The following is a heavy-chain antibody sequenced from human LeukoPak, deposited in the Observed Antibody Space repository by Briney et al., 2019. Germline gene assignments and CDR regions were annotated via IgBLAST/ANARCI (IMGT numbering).Heavy chain of an antibody. J-gene: IGHJ5*02. CDR1: GGTFSSYA. D-gene: IGHD4-23*01. CDR3: ARDSWSDGGNDRWFDP. Sequence: SVKVSCKASGGTFSSYAISWVRQAPGQGLEWMGRIIPILGIANYAQKFQGRVTITADKSTSTAYMELSSLRSEDTAVYYCARDSWSDGGNDRWFDPWGQGTLVTVSS. CDR2: IIPILGIA. V-gene: IGHV1-69*04.